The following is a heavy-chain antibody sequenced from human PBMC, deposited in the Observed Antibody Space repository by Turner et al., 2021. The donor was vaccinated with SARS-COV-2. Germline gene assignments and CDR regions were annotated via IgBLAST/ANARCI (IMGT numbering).Heavy chain of an antibody. Sequence: QVQLVQSGAEVKKPGAPGNVSCTISGYTLTELSMYWVRQAPGKGLEKMGGFDPEDGETIYAQNCQSRVTMTEDTSTDTAYMELSSLRSEDTAVYFCATGYQLRVNWFDPWGQGTLVTVSS. V-gene: IGHV1-24*01. CDR3: ATGYQLRVNWFDP. CDR2: FDPEDGET. J-gene: IGHJ5*02. CDR1: GYTLTELS. D-gene: IGHD2-2*01.